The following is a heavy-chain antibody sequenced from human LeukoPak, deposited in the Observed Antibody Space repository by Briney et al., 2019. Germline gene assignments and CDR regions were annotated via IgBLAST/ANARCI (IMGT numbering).Heavy chain of an antibody. CDR1: GFTFSNAW. D-gene: IGHD4-17*01. CDR3: TREGGYGDYWGHWFDP. V-gene: IGHV3-15*01. CDR2: IKSKIDGGTT. J-gene: IGHJ5*02. Sequence: GGSLRLSCAASGFTFSNAWMSWVRQAPGKGLEWVGRIKSKIDGGTTDYAAPVKGRFTISRDDSKNTLYLQMNSLKTEDTAVYYCTREGGYGDYWGHWFDPWGQGTLVTVSS.